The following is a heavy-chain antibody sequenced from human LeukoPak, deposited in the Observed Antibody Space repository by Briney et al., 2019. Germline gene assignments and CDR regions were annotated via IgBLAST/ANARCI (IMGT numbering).Heavy chain of an antibody. CDR2: IDQSGGRN. V-gene: IGHV3-7*05. CDR3: ARDVEGGTFDI. CDR1: GFTFSRFW. Sequence: GGPLRLSCAASGFTFSRFWMNWVRQAPGRGLEWVANIDQSGGRNNYVDSVKGRFTISRNNAKNSLFLEMSSLRADDTAVYFCARDVEGGTFDIWGQGTTVTVSS. J-gene: IGHJ3*02. D-gene: IGHD3-16*01.